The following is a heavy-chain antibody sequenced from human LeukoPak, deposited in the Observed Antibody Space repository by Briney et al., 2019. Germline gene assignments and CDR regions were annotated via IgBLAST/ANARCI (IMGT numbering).Heavy chain of an antibody. CDR3: ARAWATDYFDY. CDR2: TYHSGIT. V-gene: IGHV4-59*01. CDR1: GGSISSYY. J-gene: IGHJ4*02. Sequence: NPSETLSLTCTVSGGSISSYYWSWIRQPPGKGVEWIGDTYHSGITNYNPSLKSRVTMSVDTSKNQVSLKLSSVTAADTAVYYCARAWATDYFDYWGQGTLVTVSS.